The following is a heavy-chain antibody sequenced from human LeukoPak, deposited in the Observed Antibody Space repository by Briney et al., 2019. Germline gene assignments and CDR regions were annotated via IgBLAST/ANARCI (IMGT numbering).Heavy chain of an antibody. CDR2: IKSKTDGGTT. Sequence: GGSLRLSCAASGFTFSNAWMSWVRQAPGKGLEWVGRIKSKTDGGTTDYAAPVKGRFTISRDDSKNTLYLQMNSLKTEDTAVYYCTTPHSGSYWEYLQHWGQGTLVTASS. CDR3: TTPHSGSYWEYLQH. D-gene: IGHD1-26*01. CDR1: GFTFSNAW. J-gene: IGHJ1*01. V-gene: IGHV3-15*01.